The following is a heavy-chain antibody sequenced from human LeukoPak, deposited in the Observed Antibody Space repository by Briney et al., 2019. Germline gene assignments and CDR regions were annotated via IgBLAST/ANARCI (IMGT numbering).Heavy chain of an antibody. D-gene: IGHD3-3*01. CDR1: GYTFTVYS. Sequence: ASVKVSFRASGYTFTVYSMHWVRQAPGHGPEWMGWINPYSGGTNYAQKFQGRVTMARDTSISTAYMELSRLRSDDTAVYYCATSVNESSYYTSYDAFDIWGQGTMVTVSS. V-gene: IGHV1-2*02. CDR2: INPYSGGT. J-gene: IGHJ3*02. CDR3: ATSVNESSYYTSYDAFDI.